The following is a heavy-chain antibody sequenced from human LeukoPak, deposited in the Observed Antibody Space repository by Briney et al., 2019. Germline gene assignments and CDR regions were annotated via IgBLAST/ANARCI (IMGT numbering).Heavy chain of an antibody. CDR1: GFTFSSYW. CDR3: AREPYGDYFDY. D-gene: IGHD4-17*01. J-gene: IGHJ4*02. Sequence: PGGSLRLSCAASGFTFSSYWMSWVRQAPGKGLEWVANIKQDGSGKYYGDSVKGRFTISRDNAKNSLYLQMNSLRAEDTAVYYCAREPYGDYFDYWGQGTLVIVSS. CDR2: IKQDGSGK. V-gene: IGHV3-7*03.